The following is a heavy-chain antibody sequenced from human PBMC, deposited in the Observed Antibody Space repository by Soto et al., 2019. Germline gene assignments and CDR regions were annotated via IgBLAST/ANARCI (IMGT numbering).Heavy chain of an antibody. D-gene: IGHD1-1*01. Sequence: PGGPLRLLCAVSGLNFVDYSVRRVRQAPGKGLEWVSSISSSSSYIYYADSVKGRFTISRDNAKNSLYLQMNSLRAEDTAVYYCAKDSLRTWNSWGQGPLVTVSS. V-gene: IGHV3-21*01. J-gene: IGHJ4*02. CDR2: ISSSSSYI. CDR1: GLNFVDYS. CDR3: AKDSLRTWNS.